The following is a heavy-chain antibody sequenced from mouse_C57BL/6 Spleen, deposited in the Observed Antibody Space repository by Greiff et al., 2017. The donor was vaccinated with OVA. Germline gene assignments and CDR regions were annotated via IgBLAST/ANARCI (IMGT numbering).Heavy chain of an antibody. V-gene: IGHV1-15*01. CDR1: GYIFTDYE. Sequence: VQLQQSGAELVRPGASVTLSCKASGYIFTDYEMHWVKQTPVHGLEWIGAIDPETGGTAYNQKFKGKAILTADKSSSTAYMELRSLTSEDSAVYYCTINWDSAAWFAYWGQGTLVTVSA. J-gene: IGHJ3*01. CDR3: TINWDSAAWFAY. D-gene: IGHD4-1*01. CDR2: IDPETGGT.